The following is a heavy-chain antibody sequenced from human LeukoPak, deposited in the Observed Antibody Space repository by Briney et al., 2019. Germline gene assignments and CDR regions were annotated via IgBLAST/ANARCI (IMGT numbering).Heavy chain of an antibody. V-gene: IGHV3-48*03. CDR1: GFTFSSYE. CDR2: ISSSGSTI. Sequence: PGGSLRLSCAASGFTFSSYEMNWVRQAPGKGLEWVSYISSSGSTIYYADSVKGRFTISRDNAKNSLYLQMNSLRAEDTAVYYCARGFLTSGDYAWGQGTLVTDSS. J-gene: IGHJ5*02. CDR3: ARGFLTSGDYA. D-gene: IGHD4-17*01.